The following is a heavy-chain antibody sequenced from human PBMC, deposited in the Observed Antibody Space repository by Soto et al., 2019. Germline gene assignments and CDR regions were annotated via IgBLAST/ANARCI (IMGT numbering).Heavy chain of an antibody. D-gene: IGHD6-13*01. J-gene: IGHJ3*02. CDR1: GYTFTGYY. CDR2: INPNSGGT. V-gene: IGHV1-2*02. CDR3: ARPPGIAAAGIDAFDI. Sequence: QVPLVQSGAEVKKPGASVKVSCKASGYTFTGYYMHWVRQAPGQGLEWMGWINPNSGGTNYAQKFQGRVTMTRDTSISTAYMELSRLRSDDTAVYYCARPPGIAAAGIDAFDIWGQGTMVTVSS.